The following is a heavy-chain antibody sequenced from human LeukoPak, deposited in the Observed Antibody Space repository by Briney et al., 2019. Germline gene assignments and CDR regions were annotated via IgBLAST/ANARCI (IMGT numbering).Heavy chain of an antibody. D-gene: IGHD7-27*01. J-gene: IGHJ4*02. Sequence: GASVKVSCKASGYTFTSYYMHWVRQAPGQGLEWMGIINPSGGSTSYAQKFQGRVTMTRDTSTSTVYMELSSLRSEDTAVYYCARAYMWGGPTGDQGYWGQGTLVTVSS. CDR1: GYTFTSYY. CDR2: INPSGGST. V-gene: IGHV1-46*01. CDR3: ARAYMWGGPTGDQGY.